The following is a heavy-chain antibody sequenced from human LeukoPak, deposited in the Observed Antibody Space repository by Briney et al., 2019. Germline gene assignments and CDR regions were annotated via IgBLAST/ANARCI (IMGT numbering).Heavy chain of an antibody. CDR2: ISGSGGST. CDR1: GFTFSSYG. Sequence: GGSLRLSCAASGFTFSSYGMSWARQAPGKGLEWVSAISGSGGSTYYADSMKGRFTISRDNSKNTLYLQMNSLRAEDTAVYYCAKEYDSRGYYFDYWGQGTLVTVSS. D-gene: IGHD3-22*01. CDR3: AKEYDSRGYYFDY. J-gene: IGHJ4*02. V-gene: IGHV3-23*01.